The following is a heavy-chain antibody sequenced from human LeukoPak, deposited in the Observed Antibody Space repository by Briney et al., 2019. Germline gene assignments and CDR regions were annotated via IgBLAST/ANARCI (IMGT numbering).Heavy chain of an antibody. Sequence: PGGSLRLSCAASGFTFSSYAMSWVRQAPGKGLEWASAISGSGGSTYYADSVKGRFTISRDNSKNTLYLQMNSLRAEDTAVYYCAKDRSITGTTYFDYWGQGTLVTVSS. D-gene: IGHD1-20*01. CDR1: GFTFSSYA. CDR2: ISGSGGST. V-gene: IGHV3-23*01. CDR3: AKDRSITGTTYFDY. J-gene: IGHJ4*02.